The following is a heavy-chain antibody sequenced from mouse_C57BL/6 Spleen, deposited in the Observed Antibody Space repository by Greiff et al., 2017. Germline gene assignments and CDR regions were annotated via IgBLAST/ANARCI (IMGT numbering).Heavy chain of an antibody. J-gene: IGHJ1*03. CDR1: GYTFTDYY. CDR2: IFPGSGST. Sequence: LVESGPELVKPGASVKISCKASGYTFTDYYINWVKQRPGQGLEWIGWIFPGSGSTYYNEKFKGKATLTVDKSSSTAYMLLSSLTSEDSAVYFCARLGYGSSYWYFDVWGTGTTVTVSS. CDR3: ARLGYGSSYWYFDV. V-gene: IGHV1-75*01. D-gene: IGHD1-1*01.